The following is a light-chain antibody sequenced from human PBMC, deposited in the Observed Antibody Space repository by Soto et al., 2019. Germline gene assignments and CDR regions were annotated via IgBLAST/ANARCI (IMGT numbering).Light chain of an antibody. V-gene: IGKV1-12*01. CDR3: QQSYNTPLT. J-gene: IGKJ1*01. Sequence: DIQMTQSPSSVSASVGDRITITCRASQDIGGRLAWFQQKPGKAPQYLIQAASILQSGVPSRFRGGAPATDFTITISSTQLEDLATYYCQQSYNTPLTLGQGTKVDLK. CDR2: AAS. CDR1: QDIGGR.